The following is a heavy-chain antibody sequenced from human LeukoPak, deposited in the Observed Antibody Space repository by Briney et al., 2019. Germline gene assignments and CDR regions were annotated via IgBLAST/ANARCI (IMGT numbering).Heavy chain of an antibody. D-gene: IGHD5-18*01. CDR3: ARGRYSYVDY. J-gene: IGHJ4*02. V-gene: IGHV4-34*01. CDR1: GFTFGDYA. Sequence: LRLSCTASGFTFGDYAMSWVRQAPGKGLEWIGEINHSGSTNYNPSLKSRVTISVDTSKNQFSLKLSSVTAADTAVYYCARGRYSYVDYWGQGTLVTVSS. CDR2: INHSGST.